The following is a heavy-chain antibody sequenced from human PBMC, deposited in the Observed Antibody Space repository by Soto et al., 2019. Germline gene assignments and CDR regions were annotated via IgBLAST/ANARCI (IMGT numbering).Heavy chain of an antibody. CDR1: GGSITSSSYY. J-gene: IGHJ4*02. CDR2: IYYSGRS. V-gene: IGHV4-39*01. Sequence: XETLSLTCTVSGGSITSSSYYWGWIRQPPGKGLEWIGGIYYSGRSYYNPSLKSRVTMSVDTSKNQFSLTLNSVTAADAAVYYCARQRTTVVTQAYFDHWGQGTLVTVYS. D-gene: IGHD4-17*01. CDR3: ARQRTTVVTQAYFDH.